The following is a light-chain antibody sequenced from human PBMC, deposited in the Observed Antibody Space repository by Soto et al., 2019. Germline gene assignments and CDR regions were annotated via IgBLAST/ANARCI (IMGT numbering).Light chain of an antibody. CDR2: DVN. CDR1: SSDVGHYNY. Sequence: SALTQPASVSGSPGQSITISCTGASSDVGHYNYVSWYQQHPGKAPKLMIYDVNNRPSGVSNRFSGSKSGNTASLTISGLQAEDEADYFCYSYTGSSTPYVFGTGTKVTVL. J-gene: IGLJ1*01. V-gene: IGLV2-14*01. CDR3: YSYTGSSTPYV.